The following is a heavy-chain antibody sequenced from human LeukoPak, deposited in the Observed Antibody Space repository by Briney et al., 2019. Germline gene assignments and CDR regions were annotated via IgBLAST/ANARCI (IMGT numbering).Heavy chain of an antibody. CDR1: GFTFSSYA. V-gene: IGHV3-23*01. Sequence: GGSLRLSCAASGFTFSSYAMSWVRQAPGKGLEWVSAISGSGGSTYYADSVKGRFTISRDNSKNTLYLQMNSLRAEDTAVYYCARSPYGSSNNRYFDYWGQGTLVTVSS. CDR3: ARSPYGSSNNRYFDY. J-gene: IGHJ4*02. CDR2: ISGSGGST. D-gene: IGHD3-10*01.